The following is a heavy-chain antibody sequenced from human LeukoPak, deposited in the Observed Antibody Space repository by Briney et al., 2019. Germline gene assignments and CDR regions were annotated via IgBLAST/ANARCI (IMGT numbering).Heavy chain of an antibody. D-gene: IGHD3-22*01. CDR2: ISGSSIYI. V-gene: IGHV3-21*01. J-gene: IGHJ4*02. Sequence: GGSLRLSCATSGFTFSAYSMNWVRQAPGKGLEWVSSISGSSIYINYADSGKGRFTISSDNAKNSLYLQMNGLRAEDTAVYYCARALYDSSGYYFDYWGQGTLVTVSS. CDR1: GFTFSAYS. CDR3: ARALYDSSGYYFDY.